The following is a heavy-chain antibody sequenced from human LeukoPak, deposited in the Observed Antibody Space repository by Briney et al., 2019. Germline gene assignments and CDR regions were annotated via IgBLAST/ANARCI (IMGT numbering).Heavy chain of an antibody. J-gene: IGHJ3*02. CDR1: GGSFSGYY. CDR3: ARADVLQYFNSPYVFDI. D-gene: IGHD2/OR15-2a*01. V-gene: IGHV4-59*01. CDR2: IYYTGST. Sequence: PSETLSLTCAVYGGSFSGYYWSWIRQPPGKGLEWIGYIYYTGSTNYNPSLKSRVTISVDPSKNQFSLKLSYVTAADTAVYFCARADVLQYFNSPYVFDIWGQGTTVTVSS.